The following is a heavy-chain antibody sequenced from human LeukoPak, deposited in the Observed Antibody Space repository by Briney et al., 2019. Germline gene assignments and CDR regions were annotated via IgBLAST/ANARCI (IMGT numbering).Heavy chain of an antibody. CDR1: GFTLTNYM. J-gene: IGHJ4*02. D-gene: IGHD3-3*02. CDR3: VKRPYYHFGHYVFEF. CDR2: ITSDGTT. V-gene: IGHV3-23*05. Sequence: GGSLRLSCAASGFTLTNYMMTWVRQAPGKGLETVSTITSDGTTYYIDSVRGRFTLSRDISKNTLYLQMSSLRAEDTAVYYCVKRPYYHFGHYVFEFWGQGTLVTVSS.